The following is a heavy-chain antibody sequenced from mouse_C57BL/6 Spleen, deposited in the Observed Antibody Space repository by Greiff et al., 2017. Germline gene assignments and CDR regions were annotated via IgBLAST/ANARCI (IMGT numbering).Heavy chain of an antibody. CDR2: IYPGSGST. Sequence: VQLKQPGAELVKPGASVKMSCKASGYTFTSYWITWVKQRPGQGLEWIGDIYPGSGSTNYNEKFKSKATLTVDTSSSTAYMQLSSLTSEDSAVYYCAREDGYYFNWYFDVWGTGTTVTVSS. J-gene: IGHJ1*03. V-gene: IGHV1-55*01. CDR3: AREDGYYFNWYFDV. CDR1: GYTFTSYW. D-gene: IGHD2-3*01.